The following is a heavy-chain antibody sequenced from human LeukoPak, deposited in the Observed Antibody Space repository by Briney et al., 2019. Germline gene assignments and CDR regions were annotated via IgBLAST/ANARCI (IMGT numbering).Heavy chain of an antibody. CDR3: ARSGYCSSTSCYTDPFDY. D-gene: IGHD2-2*02. CDR2: ISGSGGST. CDR1: GFTFSSYA. J-gene: IGHJ4*02. V-gene: IGHV3-23*01. Sequence: GGSLRLSCAASGFTFSSYAMSWVRQAPGKGLEWVSAISGSGGSTYYADSVKGRFTISRDNSKNTLYLEMNSLRAEDTAVYYCARSGYCSSTSCYTDPFDYWGQGTLVTVSS.